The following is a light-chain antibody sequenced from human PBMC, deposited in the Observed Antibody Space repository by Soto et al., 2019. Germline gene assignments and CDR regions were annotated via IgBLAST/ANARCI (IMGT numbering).Light chain of an antibody. Sequence: QITHSPSTLSASVGDRVTITCRASQSITIWLAWYQQKPGKAPKLLIFDASSLESGVPSRFSGSGSGTEFTLTISSLQTDDFATYYCQHYNSYSWTFGQGTRVDI. CDR1: QSITIW. CDR3: QHYNSYSWT. V-gene: IGKV1-5*01. J-gene: IGKJ1*01. CDR2: DAS.